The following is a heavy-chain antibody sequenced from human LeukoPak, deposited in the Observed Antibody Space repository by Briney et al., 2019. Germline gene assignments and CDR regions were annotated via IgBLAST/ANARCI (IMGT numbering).Heavy chain of an antibody. Sequence: SETLSLTCAVYGGSFSGYYWSWIRQPPGKGLEWIGEINHTGSTNYNSSLKSRVTISVDTSKNQFSLKLSSVTAADTAMYYCARGEAGYCSSTSCYGFRWFDPWGQGTLVTVSS. CDR1: GGSFSGYY. D-gene: IGHD2-2*01. CDR2: INHTGST. J-gene: IGHJ5*02. V-gene: IGHV4-34*01. CDR3: ARGEAGYCSSTSCYGFRWFDP.